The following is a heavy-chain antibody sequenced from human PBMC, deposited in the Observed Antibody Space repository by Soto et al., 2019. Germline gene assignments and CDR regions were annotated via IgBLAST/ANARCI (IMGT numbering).Heavy chain of an antibody. D-gene: IGHD3-3*01. CDR2: GYHGGSL. CDR3: VRTFDYYGMDV. CDR1: GYSMTSGYY. V-gene: IGHV4-38-2*01. J-gene: IGHJ6*02. Sequence: SETLSLTCAVSGYSMTSGYYWGWVRQPPGKGLEWLGSGYHGGSLYYNPSLKGRVTISLDTSKNHFTLDLTSVTAADTAVYYCVRTFDYYGMDVWGQGTTVNVS.